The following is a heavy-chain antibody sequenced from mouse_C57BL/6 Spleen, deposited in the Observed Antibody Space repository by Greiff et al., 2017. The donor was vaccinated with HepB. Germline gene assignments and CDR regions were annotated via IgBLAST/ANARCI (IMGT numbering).Heavy chain of an antibody. CDR2: IDPSDSYT. Sequence: QVQLKQPGAELVMPGASVKLSCKASGYTFTSYWMHWVKQRPGQGLEWIGEIDPSDSYTNYNQKFKGKSTLTVDKSSSTAYMQLSSLTSEDSAVYYCASSIYYDYDVGYYAMDYWGQGTSVTVSS. D-gene: IGHD2-4*01. V-gene: IGHV1-69*01. J-gene: IGHJ4*01. CDR1: GYTFTSYW. CDR3: ASSIYYDYDVGYYAMDY.